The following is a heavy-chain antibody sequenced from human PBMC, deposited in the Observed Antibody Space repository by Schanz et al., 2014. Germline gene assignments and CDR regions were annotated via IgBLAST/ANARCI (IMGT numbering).Heavy chain of an antibody. D-gene: IGHD5-12*01. CDR2: ISSSGTSI. J-gene: IGHJ4*02. Sequence: EVQLVESGGGLVKPGGSLRLSCATSGFTFITYTINWVRQTPGKGLEWVSFISSSGTSIYYADSVKGRFTISRDNAKNSLYLQMNSLRAEDTAVYYCARSRGFDSIFDFWGRGTLVTVSS. CDR3: ARSRGFDSIFDF. V-gene: IGHV3-21*02. CDR1: GFTFITYT.